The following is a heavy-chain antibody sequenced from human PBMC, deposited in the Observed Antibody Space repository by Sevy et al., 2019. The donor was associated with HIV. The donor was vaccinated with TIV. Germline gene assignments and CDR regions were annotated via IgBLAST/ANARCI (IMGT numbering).Heavy chain of an antibody. V-gene: IGHV1-2*02. CDR2: INPNIGDT. CDR1: GYTFTGYY. CDR3: ATTTRGYSYDSFPDAFYV. D-gene: IGHD5-18*01. Sequence: ASVKVSCKASGYTFTGYYIHWVRQAPGQGLEWMGWINPNIGDTNYEQNFQGRVTMTSDTSINTAYMDLRRLKSDDTAVYYCATTTRGYSYDSFPDAFYVWGQGTMVTVSS. J-gene: IGHJ3*01.